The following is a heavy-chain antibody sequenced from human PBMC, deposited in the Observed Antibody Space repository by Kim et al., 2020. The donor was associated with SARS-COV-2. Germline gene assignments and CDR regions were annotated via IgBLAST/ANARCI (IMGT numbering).Heavy chain of an antibody. Sequence: GGSLRLSCAASGFTFSSYWMSWGRQAPGKGLEWVANIKQDGSEKYYVDSVKGRFTISRDNAKNSLYLQMNSLRAEDTAVYYCARDPLTYYYDSSGYYYEYYFDYWGQGTLVTVSS. D-gene: IGHD3-22*01. J-gene: IGHJ4*02. CDR3: ARDPLTYYYDSSGYYYEYYFDY. CDR1: GFTFSSYW. V-gene: IGHV3-7*01. CDR2: IKQDGSEK.